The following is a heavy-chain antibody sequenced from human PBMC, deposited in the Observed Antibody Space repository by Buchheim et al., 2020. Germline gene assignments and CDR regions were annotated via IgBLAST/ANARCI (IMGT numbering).Heavy chain of an antibody. CDR2: IGATSGFA. CDR1: GFRLSDHY. D-gene: IGHD6-13*01. J-gene: IGHJ4*02. CDR3: TRGSGTAYT. V-gene: IGHV3-11*05. Sequence: QELLVESGGGLVKPGGSLRLSCAASGFRLSDHYMSWIRQAPGKGLEWISYIGATSGFADYADSVKGRFTISRDNAKTSLFLQMNSLTAEDTAMYYCTRGSGTAYTWGQGTL.